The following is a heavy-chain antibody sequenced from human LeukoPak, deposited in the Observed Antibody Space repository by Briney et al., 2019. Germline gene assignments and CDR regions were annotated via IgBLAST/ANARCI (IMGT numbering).Heavy chain of an antibody. CDR3: ASSYDSSGYTPFDY. CDR2: ISSNGGST. J-gene: IGHJ4*02. Sequence: GGSLRLSCAASGFSLSRYTMHWVRQAPGKGLEYVSAISSNGGSTYYVKSVKGRFTISRDNSKKTLYLQMGSLRAEDMAVYYCASSYDSSGYTPFDYWGQGTLVTVSS. D-gene: IGHD3-22*01. CDR1: GFSLSRYT. V-gene: IGHV3-64*01.